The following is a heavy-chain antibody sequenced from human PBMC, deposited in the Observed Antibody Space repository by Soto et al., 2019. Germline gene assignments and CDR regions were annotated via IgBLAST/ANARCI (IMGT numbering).Heavy chain of an antibody. J-gene: IGHJ4*02. V-gene: IGHV4-59*02. CDR1: GGSVFGYY. CDR2: IYYSGSA. CDR3: ASLYCSGGSCYPAYFDY. Sequence: QVQLQESGPGLVKPSETLSLTCTVSGGSVFGYYWSWIRQPPGKGLEWIGYIYYSGSANYNPSLMSRVTISVDTSKSQLSLKLSSVTAADKAVYYCASLYCSGGSCYPAYFDYWGQGTLVTVSS. D-gene: IGHD2-15*01.